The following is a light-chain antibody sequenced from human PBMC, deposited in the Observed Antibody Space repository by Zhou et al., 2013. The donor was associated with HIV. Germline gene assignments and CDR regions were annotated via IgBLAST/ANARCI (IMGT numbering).Light chain of an antibody. CDR2: GAS. Sequence: EIVLTQSPGTLSLSPGERATLSCRASQSVSSYLAWYQQKPGQAPRLLISGASSRATGIPDRFSGIGSGTDFTLTINRLEPEDFAVYYCQQYDSSPRTFGQGTKVEIK. J-gene: IGKJ1*01. CDR1: QSVSSY. CDR3: QQYDSSPRT. V-gene: IGKV3-20*01.